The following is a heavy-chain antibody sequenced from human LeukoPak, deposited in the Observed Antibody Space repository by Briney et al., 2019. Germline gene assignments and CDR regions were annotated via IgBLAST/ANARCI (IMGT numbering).Heavy chain of an antibody. CDR3: ARMIRVPPDSSAYRNPGDDC. V-gene: IGHV7-4-1*02. CDR1: GYTFTKYG. CDR2: INTNSGNP. D-gene: IGHD3-22*01. J-gene: IGHJ4*02. Sequence: GASVKVSCKASGYTFTKYGMNWVRQAPGQGLEWMGWINTNSGNPTYAQGFTGRFVFSLDTSVSTAYLQISSLKAEDSAMYFCARMIRVPPDSSAYRNPGDDCWGQGTLVTVSS.